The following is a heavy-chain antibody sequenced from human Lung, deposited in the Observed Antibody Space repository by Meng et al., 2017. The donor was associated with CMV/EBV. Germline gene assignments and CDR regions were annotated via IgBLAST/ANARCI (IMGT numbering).Heavy chain of an antibody. D-gene: IGHD6-13*01. Sequence: SVXVSXXASGHTFTSYDINWVRQATGQGLEWMGWMNPNSGNTGYAQKFQGRVTITRNTSISTAYMELSSLRSEDTAVYYCARDLGYSSSWYFQYYFDCWGQGTXVTVSS. CDR3: ARDLGYSSSWYFQYYFDC. J-gene: IGHJ4*02. V-gene: IGHV1-8*03. CDR1: GHTFTSYD. CDR2: MNPNSGNT.